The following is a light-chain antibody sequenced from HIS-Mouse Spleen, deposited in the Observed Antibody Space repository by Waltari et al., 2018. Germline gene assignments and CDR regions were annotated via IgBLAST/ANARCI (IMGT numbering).Light chain of an antibody. V-gene: IGKV4-1*01. CDR1: QSVLYSYKNKNY. CDR2: WAS. Sequence: DIVMTQSPDSLAVSLGERATLNCKSSQSVLYSYKNKNYLAWYQQKPGQPPKLLIYWASTRESGVPDRFSGSGSGTDFTLTISSLQAEDVAVYYCQQYYSTPWTFGQGTKVEIK. CDR3: QQYYSTPWT. J-gene: IGKJ1*01.